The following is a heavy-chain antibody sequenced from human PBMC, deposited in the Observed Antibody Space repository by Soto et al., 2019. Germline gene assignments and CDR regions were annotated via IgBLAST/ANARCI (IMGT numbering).Heavy chain of an antibody. Sequence: SETLSLTCTVSGGSVSSGNYYWSWIRQPPGKGLEWIGFIYYTGSTSYNPSLKSRVTISMDTSKNQFSLKLTSVTAADTAVYYCARGNRYYDNSGYTDYWGLGTLVTVSS. CDR2: IYYTGST. CDR1: GGSVSSGNYY. J-gene: IGHJ4*02. D-gene: IGHD3-22*01. V-gene: IGHV4-61*01. CDR3: ARGNRYYDNSGYTDY.